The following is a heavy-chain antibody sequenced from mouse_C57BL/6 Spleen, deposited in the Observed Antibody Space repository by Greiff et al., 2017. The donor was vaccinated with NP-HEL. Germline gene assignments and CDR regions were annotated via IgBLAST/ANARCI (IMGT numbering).Heavy chain of an antibody. CDR1: GFTFSSYA. CDR3: TRDGGLLYAMDY. Sequence: EVKVVESGEGLVKPGGSLKLSCAASGFTFSSYAMSWVRQTPEKRLEWVAYISSGGDYIYYADTVKGRFTISRDNARNTLYLQMSSLKSEDTAMYYCTRDGGLLYAMDYWGQGTSVTVSS. V-gene: IGHV5-9-1*02. J-gene: IGHJ4*01. CDR2: ISSGGDYI. D-gene: IGHD1-1*01.